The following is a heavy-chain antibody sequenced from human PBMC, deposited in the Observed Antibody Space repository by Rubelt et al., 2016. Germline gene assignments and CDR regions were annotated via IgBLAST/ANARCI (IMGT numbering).Heavy chain of an antibody. J-gene: IGHJ4*02. V-gene: IGHV3-66*01. Sequence: EVQLVESGGGLVQPGGSLRLSCAASGFTVSSNYMSWVRQAPGKGLEWVSVIYSGGSTYYADSVKGRFTISRDNSKYTLYLQMNSLRAEDTAVYYCARDVNYDFWSGYRYWGQGTLVTVSS. CDR3: ARDVNYDFWSGYRY. CDR2: IYSGGST. D-gene: IGHD3-3*01. CDR1: GFTVSSNY.